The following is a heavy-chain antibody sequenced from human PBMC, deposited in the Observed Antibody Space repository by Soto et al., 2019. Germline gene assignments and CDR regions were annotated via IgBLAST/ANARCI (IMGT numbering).Heavy chain of an antibody. CDR1: GFTFSLHG. V-gene: IGHV3-33*01. Sequence: QVQLVESGGGVVQPGRSLRLSCAASGFTFSLHGMHWVRQAPGKGLEWVAVIWYDGSNKFYADSVKGRFTISRDNSKNTLYLQMNSLRDEDTAVYYCARGLRGISFYGMDVWGQGTTVIVSS. J-gene: IGHJ6*02. D-gene: IGHD3-16*01. CDR2: IWYDGSNK. CDR3: ARGLRGISFYGMDV.